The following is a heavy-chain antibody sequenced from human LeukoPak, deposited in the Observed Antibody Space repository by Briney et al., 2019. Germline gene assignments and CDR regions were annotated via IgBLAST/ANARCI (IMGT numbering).Heavy chain of an antibody. D-gene: IGHD3-22*01. Sequence: GRSLKLSCAASGFTFNLYAMHRVRQAPGKGLEWVALMSYDGSNKYYTDSVKGRFSISRDNSKNTLYVQINNLRPEDTAVYYCARGDHYYDSSAFLDYWGQGTLVTVSS. J-gene: IGHJ4*02. CDR2: MSYDGSNK. CDR3: ARGDHYYDSSAFLDY. CDR1: GFTFNLYA. V-gene: IGHV3-30*04.